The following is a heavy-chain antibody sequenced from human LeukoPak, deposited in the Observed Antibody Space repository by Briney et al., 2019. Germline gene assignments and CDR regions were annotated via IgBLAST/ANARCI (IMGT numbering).Heavy chain of an antibody. CDR3: ARGWSTWFGEAGNDPNHLPKGLNWFDP. CDR1: GGSISSSSYY. Sequence: KPSGTLSLTCAVSGGSISSSSYYWGWIRQPPEKGLEWIGSIYYSGTTYYNPSLKSRVTMSVDTSNNQFSLKVSSVTAADTAVYYCARGWSTWFGEAGNDPNHLPKGLNWFDPWGQGTLVTVSS. D-gene: IGHD3-10*01. CDR2: IYYSGTT. J-gene: IGHJ5*02. V-gene: IGHV4-39*07.